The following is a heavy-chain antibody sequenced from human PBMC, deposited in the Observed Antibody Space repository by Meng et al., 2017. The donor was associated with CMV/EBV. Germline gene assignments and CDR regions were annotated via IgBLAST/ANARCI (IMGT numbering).Heavy chain of an antibody. CDR2: IYYSGST. Sequence: GSLRLSCTVSGGSASGGSYYWSWIRQPPGKGLEWIGYIYYSGSTNYNPSLKSRVTISVDTSKNQFSLKLSSVTAADTAVYYCAREAGMFDPWGQGTLVTVSS. CDR3: AREAGMFDP. J-gene: IGHJ5*02. CDR1: GGSASGGSYY. D-gene: IGHD6-19*01. V-gene: IGHV4-61*01.